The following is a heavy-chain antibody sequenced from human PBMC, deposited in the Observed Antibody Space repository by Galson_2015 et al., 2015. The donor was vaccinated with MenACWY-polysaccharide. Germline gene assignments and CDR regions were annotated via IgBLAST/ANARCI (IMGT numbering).Heavy chain of an antibody. CDR3: ARVLRYGSGWRAGRGFDH. D-gene: IGHD5-18*01. CDR2: IYYSGSA. V-gene: IGHV4-39*07. CDR1: GASISTTDHY. Sequence: ETLSLTCSVYGASISTTDHYWAWIRQPPGKGLEWIGSIYYSGSAYYNPSLRSRVTISIDTANNQFSLRLNSVTAADTAVYYCARVLRYGSGWRAGRGFDHWGQGPLVTVSS. J-gene: IGHJ4*02.